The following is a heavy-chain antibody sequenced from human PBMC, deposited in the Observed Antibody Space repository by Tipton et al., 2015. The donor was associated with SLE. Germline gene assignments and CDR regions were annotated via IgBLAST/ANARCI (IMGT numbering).Heavy chain of an antibody. J-gene: IGHJ6*03. Sequence: QLVQSGPEVKKPGESLKISCKGSGFAFSTYWIDWVRQVPGRGLEWMGIIYPGDSDTRYSPSFQGQVTISVDESTSTAYLQWSSLKASAIAMYYCATRETAVGYYYYMDVLGNGSTVTVSS. CDR2: IYPGDSDT. V-gene: IGHV5-51*03. CDR3: ATRETAVGYYYYMDV. D-gene: IGHD1-1*01. CDR1: GFAFSTYW.